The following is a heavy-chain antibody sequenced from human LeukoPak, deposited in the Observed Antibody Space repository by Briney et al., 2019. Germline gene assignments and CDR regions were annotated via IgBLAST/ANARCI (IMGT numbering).Heavy chain of an antibody. J-gene: IGHJ4*02. CDR1: GYSISSGYY. V-gene: IGHV4-38-2*01. CDR3: ARQKRYVWGSYRFADYFDY. CDR2: IYHSGST. Sequence: PSETLSLTCAVSGYSISSGYYCGWIRQPPGQGLEWIGSIYHSGSTYYNPSLKSRVTISVDTSKNQFSLKLSSVTAADTAVYYCARQKRYVWGSYRFADYFDYWGQGTLVTVSS. D-gene: IGHD3-16*02.